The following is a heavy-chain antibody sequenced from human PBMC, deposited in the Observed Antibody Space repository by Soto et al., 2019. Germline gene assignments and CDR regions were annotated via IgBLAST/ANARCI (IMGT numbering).Heavy chain of an antibody. CDR3: ARVRAYSYGYEDY. Sequence: TLSLTCSVSGGSMSSVDYYWSWIRQPPGKGLEWIGYIYYTGTTYYNPSLQSRITISLDMSKGQFSLKLSSVTAADTATYYCARVRAYSYGYEDYWGQGALVTVSS. J-gene: IGHJ4*02. V-gene: IGHV4-30-4*01. CDR2: IYYTGTT. D-gene: IGHD5-18*01. CDR1: GGSMSSVDYY.